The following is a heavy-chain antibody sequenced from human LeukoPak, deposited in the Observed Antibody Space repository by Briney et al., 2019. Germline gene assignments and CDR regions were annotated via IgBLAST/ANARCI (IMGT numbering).Heavy chain of an antibody. D-gene: IGHD2-15*01. V-gene: IGHV1-46*01. Sequence: ASVKVSCKASGYTFTSYGISWVRQAPGQGLEWMGIINPSGGSTSYAQKFQGRVTMTRDTSTSTVYMELSSLRSEDTAVYYCARLRDGGNRRGYYFDYWGQGTLVTVSS. J-gene: IGHJ4*02. CDR1: GYTFTSYG. CDR3: ARLRDGGNRRGYYFDY. CDR2: INPSGGST.